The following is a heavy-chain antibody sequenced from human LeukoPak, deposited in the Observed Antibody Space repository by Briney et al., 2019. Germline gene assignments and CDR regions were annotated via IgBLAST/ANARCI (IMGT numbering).Heavy chain of an antibody. Sequence: GGSLRLSCAASGFTFSSYSMNWVRQAPGKGLEWVSVTYTGGNSYYADSVKDRFIISRDISKNTLYLQMNSLRAEDSALYYCARGGRGSAAVVAPRSFDIWGQGTMVTVSS. D-gene: IGHD3-22*01. J-gene: IGHJ3*02. CDR1: GFTFSSYS. CDR2: TYTGGNS. CDR3: ARGGRGSAAVVAPRSFDI. V-gene: IGHV3-53*01.